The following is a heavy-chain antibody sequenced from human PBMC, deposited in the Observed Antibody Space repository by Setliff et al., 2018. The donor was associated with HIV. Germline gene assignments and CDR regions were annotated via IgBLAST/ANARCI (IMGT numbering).Heavy chain of an antibody. CDR1: GFTFSKFW. J-gene: IGHJ4*02. D-gene: IGHD3-9*01. Sequence: RLSCIASGFTFSKFWMRWVRQAPGKGLERVADIKQDGSETYYVDSVKGRFTISRDNAKNSLHLQMNSLRDEDAAFYYCAREAYDVLTPHAHIDYWGQGVLVTVSS. CDR3: AREAYDVLTPHAHIDY. V-gene: IGHV3-7*03. CDR2: IKQDGSET.